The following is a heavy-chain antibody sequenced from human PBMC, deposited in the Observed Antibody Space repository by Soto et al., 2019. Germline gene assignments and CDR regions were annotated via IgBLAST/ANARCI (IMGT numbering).Heavy chain of an antibody. CDR2: IYPGDSDT. D-gene: IGHD3-22*01. J-gene: IGHJ4*02. V-gene: IGHV5-51*01. CDR3: AGTYYYDSSGYYTFDS. CDR1: GYSFTSYW. Sequence: AGESLKISCKGSGYSFTSYWIGWVRQMPGKGLEWMGIIYPGDSDTRYSPSFQGQVTISADKSISTAYLQWSSLKASDTAMYYCAGTYYYDSSGYYTFDSWGQGTLVTVSS.